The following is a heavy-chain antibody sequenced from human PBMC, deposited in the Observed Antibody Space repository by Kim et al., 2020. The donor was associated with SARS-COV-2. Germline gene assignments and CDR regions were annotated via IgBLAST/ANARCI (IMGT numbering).Heavy chain of an antibody. V-gene: IGHV5-51*01. CDR3: ARQIAVADDFDY. D-gene: IGHD6-19*01. Sequence: YRTSLQCQATISADNSISTAYLQWTSLKASDTAMYYCARQIAVADDFDYWGQGTLVTVSS. J-gene: IGHJ4*02.